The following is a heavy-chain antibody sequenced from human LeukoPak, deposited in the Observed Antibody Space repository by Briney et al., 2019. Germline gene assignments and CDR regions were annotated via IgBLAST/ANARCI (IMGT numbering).Heavy chain of an antibody. V-gene: IGHV4-34*01. D-gene: IGHD3-16*02. CDR2: IYYSGGT. CDR3: ARHLSQNFDS. CDR1: GGSFSGYY. Sequence: SETLSLTCAVYGGSFSGYYWSWIRQPPGKGLEWIGTIYYSGGTYHNPSLKSRVTLFVDTSKNQFSLKLSSVTAADTAVYYCARHLSQNFDSWGQGTLVTVSP. J-gene: IGHJ4*02.